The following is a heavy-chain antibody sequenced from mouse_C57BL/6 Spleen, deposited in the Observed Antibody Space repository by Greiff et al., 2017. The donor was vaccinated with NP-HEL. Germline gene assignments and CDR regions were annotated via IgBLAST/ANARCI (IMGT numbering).Heavy chain of an antibody. CDR3: ARASLDY. V-gene: IGHV5-4*01. CDR1: GFTFSSYA. Sequence: EVQGVESGGGLVKPGGSLKLSCAASGFTFSSYAMSWVRQTPEKRLEWVATISDGGSYTYYPDKVKGRFTISRDNAKNNLYLQMSHLKSEDTAMYYCARASLDYWGQGTTLTVSS. J-gene: IGHJ2*01. CDR2: ISDGGSYT. D-gene: IGHD6-2*01.